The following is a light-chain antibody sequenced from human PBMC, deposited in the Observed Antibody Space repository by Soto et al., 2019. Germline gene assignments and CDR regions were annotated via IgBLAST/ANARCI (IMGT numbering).Light chain of an antibody. V-gene: IGKV3-20*01. CDR2: GAF. J-gene: IGKJ3*01. Sequence: EIVLTQSPGTLSLSPGERPTLSCRASQSVSSSYLAWYQQKPGQAPRLXIYGAFSRETGIPDRFSGSGSGTEFTLTISRLEPEDFAVYYCQQYGSSTLTFGPGTKVDIK. CDR3: QQYGSSTLT. CDR1: QSVSSSY.